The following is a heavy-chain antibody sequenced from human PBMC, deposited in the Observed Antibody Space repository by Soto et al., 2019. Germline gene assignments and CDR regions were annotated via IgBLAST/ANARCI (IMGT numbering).Heavy chain of an antibody. CDR1: GFTFSDHG. J-gene: IGHJ4*02. Sequence: QVQLVESGGGVVQPGRSLRLSCAASGFTFSDHGMHWVRQVPDKGLEWVAVISHDGITKYYADSLKGRFTISRDNSNNTVFLLMNGLRAEDTAVYYCTKDREVTALSFDSWGQATLVTVSS. CDR2: ISHDGITK. D-gene: IGHD5-18*01. V-gene: IGHV3-30*18. CDR3: TKDREVTALSFDS.